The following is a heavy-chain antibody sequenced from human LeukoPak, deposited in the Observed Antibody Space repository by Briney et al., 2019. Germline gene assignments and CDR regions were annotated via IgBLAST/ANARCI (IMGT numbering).Heavy chain of an antibody. D-gene: IGHD3-22*01. V-gene: IGHV3-21*01. Sequence: GGSLRLSCAASGFTFAGSAMTWVRQAPGKGLEWVAAISTTSGNIYYADSVKGRFTISRDNAKNSLYLQMNSLRAEDTAVYYCARDHYFDSSGYYFRWGQGSLVTVSS. CDR2: ISTTSGNI. CDR1: GFTFAGSA. CDR3: ARDHYFDSSGYYFR. J-gene: IGHJ4*02.